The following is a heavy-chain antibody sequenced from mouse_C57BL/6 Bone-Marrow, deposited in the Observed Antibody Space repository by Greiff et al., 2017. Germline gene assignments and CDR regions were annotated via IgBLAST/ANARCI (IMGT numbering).Heavy chain of an antibody. CDR1: GFTFTDYY. D-gene: IGHD1-1*01. CDR3: ARYGSSYEAWFAY. CDR2: IRNKANGYTT. J-gene: IGHJ3*01. V-gene: IGHV7-3*01. Sequence: DVKLVESGGGLVQPGGSLSLSCAAPGFTFTDYYMSWVRQPPGKALEWLGFIRNKANGYTTEYSASVKGRFTISRDNSQSILYLQMNALRAEDSATYYCARYGSSYEAWFAYWGQGTLVTVSA.